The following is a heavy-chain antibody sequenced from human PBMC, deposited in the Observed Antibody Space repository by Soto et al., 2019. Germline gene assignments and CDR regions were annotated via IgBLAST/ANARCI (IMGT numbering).Heavy chain of an antibody. D-gene: IGHD5-18*01. CDR2: ISGSGGST. CDR3: AKDFEYTYGYDAFDI. V-gene: IGHV3-23*01. Sequence: GGSLRLSCAASGFTLSSYAMSWVRQAPGKGLEWVSAISGSGGSTYYTHSVKGRFTISRDNSKNTLYLQINSLRAEDTAVYYCAKDFEYTYGYDAFDIWGQGTMVTVSS. CDR1: GFTLSSYA. J-gene: IGHJ3*02.